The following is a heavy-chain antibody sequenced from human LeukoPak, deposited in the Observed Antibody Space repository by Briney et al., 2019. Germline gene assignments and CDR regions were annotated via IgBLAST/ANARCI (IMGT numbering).Heavy chain of an antibody. Sequence: GGSLRLSCAASGFTFSTCGMNWVRQAPGKGLEWVSSISGSSAYIYYADSVKGRFTISRDNAKNSLYLQMNSLRAEDTAVYYCARGSERSSGVSDYWGQGTLVTVSS. CDR1: GFTFSTCG. D-gene: IGHD1-26*01. V-gene: IGHV3-21*01. J-gene: IGHJ4*02. CDR3: ARGSERSSGVSDY. CDR2: ISGSSAYI.